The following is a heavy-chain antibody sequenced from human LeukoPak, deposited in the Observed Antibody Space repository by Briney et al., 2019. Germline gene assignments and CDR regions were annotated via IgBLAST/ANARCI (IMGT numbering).Heavy chain of an antibody. CDR3: VRQQLVGDAFDI. V-gene: IGHV3-23*01. D-gene: IGHD6-6*01. Sequence: PGGSLRLSCAASGFTFSSYAMSWVRQAPGKGLEWVSAISGSGGSTYYADSVKGRFTISGDNSKNTLYLQMNSLRAEDTAVYYCVRQQLVGDAFDIWGQGTMVTVSS. CDR1: GFTFSSYA. CDR2: ISGSGGST. J-gene: IGHJ3*02.